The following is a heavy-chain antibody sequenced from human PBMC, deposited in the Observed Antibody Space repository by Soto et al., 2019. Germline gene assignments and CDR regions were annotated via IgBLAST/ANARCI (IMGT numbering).Heavy chain of an antibody. CDR3: ASGSSGDNPMKMIFDY. CDR2: IYFNGRT. V-gene: IGHV4-31*03. J-gene: IGHJ4*02. Sequence: VQLRESGPGLVKPSETLSLSCTVSGGSVTRDNYYWSWVRLHPGKGLEWIGYIYFNGRTYYNPSLKPRVTSSPETSKNQFFLKMSSVTPSDTAVYFCASGSSGDNPMKMIFDYWGPGIRVTFSS. CDR1: GGSVTRDNYY. D-gene: IGHD3-22*01.